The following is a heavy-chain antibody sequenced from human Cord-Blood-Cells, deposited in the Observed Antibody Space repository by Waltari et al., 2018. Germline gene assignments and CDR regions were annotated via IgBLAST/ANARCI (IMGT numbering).Heavy chain of an antibody. J-gene: IGHJ4*02. CDR3: AKTYYYDSSGYYPYFDY. V-gene: IGHV5-51*01. D-gene: IGHD3-22*01. CDR1: GYSFTSSW. CDR2: IYPGDSDT. Sequence: EVQLVQSGAEVKKPGESQKIPCKGSGYSFTSSWIGWVRQMPAKGLEWLGIIYPGDSDTRYSPSFQGQVTISADKSISTAYLQWSSLKASDTAMYYCAKTYYYDSSGYYPYFDYWGQGTLVTVSS.